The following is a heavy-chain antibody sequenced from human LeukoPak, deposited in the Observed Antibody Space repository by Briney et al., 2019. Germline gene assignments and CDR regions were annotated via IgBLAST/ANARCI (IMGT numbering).Heavy chain of an antibody. J-gene: IGHJ3*02. V-gene: IGHV4-59*01. CDR1: GFDFSAYA. D-gene: IGHD3-22*01. CDR3: ARAGTTYYYDDHVFDI. CDR2: IYNSANT. Sequence: PGGSLRLSCAASGFDFSAYAMTWIRQPPGKGLEWIGHIYNSANTHYNPSLQSRVTISVDTSKNQFSLRLSSVTAADTAVYYCARAGTTYYYDDHVFDIWGQGTTITVSS.